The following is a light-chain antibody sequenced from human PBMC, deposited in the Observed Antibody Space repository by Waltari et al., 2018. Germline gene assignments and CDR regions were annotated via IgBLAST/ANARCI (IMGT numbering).Light chain of an antibody. CDR1: QCVSSSY. CDR2: GAS. V-gene: IGKV3-20*01. J-gene: IGKJ2*01. Sequence: EIFLTQSPDTLSLSPGERATLSCRASQCVSSSYLAWYQQKPGQAPRLLIYGASSRATGIPDRFSGSGSGTDFTLTISRLEPEDFAVYYCQQYGSSLKTFGQGTKLEI. CDR3: QQYGSSLKT.